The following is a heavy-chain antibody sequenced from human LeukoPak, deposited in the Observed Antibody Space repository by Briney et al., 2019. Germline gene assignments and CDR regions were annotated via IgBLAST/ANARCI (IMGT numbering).Heavy chain of an antibody. CDR3: ARASELYSYGTFDY. J-gene: IGHJ4*02. CDR2: IYPGDSDT. Sequence: GESLKISCQGSGYSFTSYWIGWVRQIPGKGLEWMGIIYPGDSDTRYSPSFQGQVTISADKSISTAYLQWSSLKASDTAMYYCARASELYSYGTFDYWGQGTLVTVSS. V-gene: IGHV5-51*01. CDR1: GYSFTSYW. D-gene: IGHD5-18*01.